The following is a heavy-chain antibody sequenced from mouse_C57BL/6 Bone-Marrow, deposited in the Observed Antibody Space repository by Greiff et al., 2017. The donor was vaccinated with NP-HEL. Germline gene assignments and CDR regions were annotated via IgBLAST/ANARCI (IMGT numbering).Heavy chain of an antibody. J-gene: IGHJ4*01. CDR3: AREHYGRYYAMDY. V-gene: IGHV5-16*01. Sequence: EVHLVESEGGLVQPGSSMKLSCTASGFTFSDYYMAWVRQVPEKGLEWVANINYDGSSTYYLDSLKSRFIISRDNAKNILYLQMSSLKSEDTATYYCAREHYGRYYAMDYWGQGTSVTVSS. D-gene: IGHD1-1*01. CDR2: INYDGSST. CDR1: GFTFSDYY.